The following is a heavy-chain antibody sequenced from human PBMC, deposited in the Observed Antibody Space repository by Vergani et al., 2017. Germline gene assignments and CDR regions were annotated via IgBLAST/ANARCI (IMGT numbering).Heavy chain of an antibody. CDR3: GRVADFYGLGSRLLDL. CDR2: MYHSGST. CDR1: GGSMSCYY. V-gene: IGHV4-59*01. J-gene: IGHJ5*02. D-gene: IGHD3-10*01. Sequence: QVQLQQWGAGLLKPSETLSLTCSVSGGSMSCYYWSWIRQPPGKELEWIVYMYHSGSTNYNPSLETRVTISADTSKNQFSLKLHSVTAADTAVYYCGRVADFYGLGSRLLDLWGQGILVTVSS.